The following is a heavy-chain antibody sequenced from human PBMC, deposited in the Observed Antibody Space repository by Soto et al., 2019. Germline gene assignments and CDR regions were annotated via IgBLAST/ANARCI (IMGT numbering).Heavy chain of an antibody. CDR2: MNPNSGNT. CDR1: GYTFTSYD. V-gene: IGHV1-8*01. Sequence: QVQLVQSGAEVKKPGASVKVSCKASGYTFTSYDINWVRQVTGQGLEWMGWMNPNSGNTGYAQKFQGRVTMTRNTSISTAYMELSSLRSEDTAVYYCARGPIIRGVITYGMDVWGQGTTVTVSS. CDR3: ARGPIIRGVITYGMDV. D-gene: IGHD3-10*01. J-gene: IGHJ6*02.